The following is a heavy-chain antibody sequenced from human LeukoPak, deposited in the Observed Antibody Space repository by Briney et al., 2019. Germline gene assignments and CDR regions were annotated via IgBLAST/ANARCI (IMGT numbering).Heavy chain of an antibody. CDR1: GFTFSSYA. CDR3: AKQTLRFSGSHLDY. J-gene: IGHJ4*02. Sequence: PGGSLRLSCAASGFTFSSYAMSWVRQAPGKGLEWVSVISGSGGSTDYADSAKGRFTISRDNSKNTLYLQMNSLRAEDTALYYCAKQTLRFSGSHLDYWGQGTLVTVSS. CDR2: ISGSGGST. D-gene: IGHD1-26*01. V-gene: IGHV3-23*01.